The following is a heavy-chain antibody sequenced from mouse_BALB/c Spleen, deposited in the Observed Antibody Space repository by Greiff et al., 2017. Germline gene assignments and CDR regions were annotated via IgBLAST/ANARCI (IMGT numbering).Heavy chain of an antibody. CDR1: GYSITSYYA. CDR3: ARYNYRYDDYFDY. J-gene: IGHJ2*01. Sequence: EVKLLESGPGLVKPSQSLSLTCTVTGYSITSYYAWNWIRQFPGNKLEWMGYISYSGSTSYNPSLKSRISITRDTSKNQFFLQLNSVTTEDTATYYCARYNYRYDDYFDYWGQGTTLTVSS. D-gene: IGHD2-14*01. CDR2: ISYSGST. V-gene: IGHV3-2*02.